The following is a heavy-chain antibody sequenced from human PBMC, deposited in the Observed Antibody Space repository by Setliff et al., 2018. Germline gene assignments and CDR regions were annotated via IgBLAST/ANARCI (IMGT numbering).Heavy chain of an antibody. D-gene: IGHD3-10*01. V-gene: IGHV1-18*01. CDR1: AKTFTAYY. CDR2: ISPYTGNT. J-gene: IGHJ5*01. Sequence: ASVKVSCKASAKTFTAYYVHWVRQAPGQGLEWVGWISPYTGNTYSAQNFQGRVTLTTDTSTSTAYMEVRGLTSDDTAIYYCGRRQPVDYGLNSRYKNWFDYWGQGTLVTVSS. CDR3: GRRQPVDYGLNSRYKNWFDY.